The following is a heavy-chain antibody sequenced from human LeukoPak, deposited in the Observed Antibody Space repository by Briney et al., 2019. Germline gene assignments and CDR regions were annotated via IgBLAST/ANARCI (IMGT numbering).Heavy chain of an antibody. J-gene: IGHJ4*02. CDR1: GFTFSSYA. V-gene: IGHV3-23*01. D-gene: IGHD3-22*01. CDR3: AKKGYYDGSGYYMYYFDH. Sequence: PGGSLRLSCVASGFTFSSYAMSWVRRAPGKGLEWVSAISGSGGSTYYADSVKGRFTISRDNSKNTLYLQMNSLRAEDTAVYYCAKKGYYDGSGYYMYYFDHWGQGTLVTVSS. CDR2: ISGSGGST.